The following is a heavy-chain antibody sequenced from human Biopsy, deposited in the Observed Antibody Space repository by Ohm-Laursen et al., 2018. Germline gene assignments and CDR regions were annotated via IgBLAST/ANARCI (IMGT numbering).Heavy chain of an antibody. V-gene: IGHV4-59*01. CDR3: ARVGVGAPSIDYFDS. CDR2: IYYSGST. CDR1: GGSIYNFF. D-gene: IGHD3-3*01. J-gene: IGHJ4*02. Sequence: TLSLTCTVSGGSIYNFFWSWIRQPPGKGLEWIGYIYYSGSTNYNPSLKSRVTISVDRSKNHFSLELSSVTAADTAGYYCARVGVGAPSIDYFDSWGQGALVTVSS.